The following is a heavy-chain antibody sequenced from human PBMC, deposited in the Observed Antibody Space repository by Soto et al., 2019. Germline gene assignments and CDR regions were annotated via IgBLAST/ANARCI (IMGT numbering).Heavy chain of an antibody. Sequence: WGSLRLSCAASGFTVINFAISFVRHSPLKCLEWVSIISGSGVSAYYTDSVKGRFTISRDNSKNTLYLQMDSLRAEDTGIYYCAKEGSRIVEFVDGIDVWGQGIMATVSS. CDR2: ISGSGVSA. CDR1: GFTVINFA. D-gene: IGHD2-15*01. V-gene: IGHV3-23*01. CDR3: AKEGSRIVEFVDGIDV. J-gene: IGHJ3*01.